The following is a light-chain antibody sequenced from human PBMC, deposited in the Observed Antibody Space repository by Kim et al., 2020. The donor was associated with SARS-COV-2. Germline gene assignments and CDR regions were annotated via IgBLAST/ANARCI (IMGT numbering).Light chain of an antibody. V-gene: IGKV1-39*01. Sequence: SSSVVDTFPFSFRASQNIDIYLIWCHHRPGKPPDLLIDTASNLQNAFSSRFSGSGSGTDFTLTIDSLQPDDFATYYFHHIYWAPSFGQATPLEIK. CDR1: QNIDIY. CDR3: HHIYWAPS. J-gene: IGKJ5*01. CDR2: TAS.